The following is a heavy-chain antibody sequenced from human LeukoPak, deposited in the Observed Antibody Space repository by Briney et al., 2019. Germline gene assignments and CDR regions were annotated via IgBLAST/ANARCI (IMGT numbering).Heavy chain of an antibody. V-gene: IGHV3-23*01. CDR2: ISGSGGST. CDR1: GFTLSSYA. Sequence: GGSLRLSCAASGFTLSSYAMSWVRQAPGKGLEWVSTISGSGGSTYYADSVKGRFTISRDNSKNTLYLQMNSLRAEDTAVYYCAKHAGYSGTWYYFDYWGQGTLVTVSS. D-gene: IGHD6-13*01. CDR3: AKHAGYSGTWYYFDY. J-gene: IGHJ4*02.